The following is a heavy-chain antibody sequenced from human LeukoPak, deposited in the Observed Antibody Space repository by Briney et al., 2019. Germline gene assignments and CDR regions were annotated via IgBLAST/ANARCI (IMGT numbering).Heavy chain of an antibody. CDR2: INRDGSST. V-gene: IGHV3-74*01. Sequence: GGSLRLSCAASGFTFSSYWMHWVRQAPGKGLVWVSRINRDGSSTSYADSVKGRFTISRDNAKNTLYLQMNSLRAEDTAVYYCARATPITMTDYWGQGTLVTVSS. J-gene: IGHJ4*02. CDR3: ARATPITMTDY. D-gene: IGHD3-22*01. CDR1: GFTFSSYW.